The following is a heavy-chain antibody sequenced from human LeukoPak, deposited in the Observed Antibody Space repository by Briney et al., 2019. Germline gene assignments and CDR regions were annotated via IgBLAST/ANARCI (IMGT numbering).Heavy chain of an antibody. CDR1: GITLSNYG. V-gene: IGHV3-23*01. CDR2: ISDCDGRT. D-gene: IGHD3-22*01. J-gene: IGHJ4*02. CDR3: AKRGVVIRVILVGFHKEAYYFDS. Sequence: GGSLRLSCAVSGITLSNYGMSWVRQAPGKDLEWVAGISDCDGRTEYADSMKGRFTISRDIAKNTLYLQMNSLRAEDTAVYFCAKRGVVIRVILVGFHKEAYYFDSWGQGALVTVSS.